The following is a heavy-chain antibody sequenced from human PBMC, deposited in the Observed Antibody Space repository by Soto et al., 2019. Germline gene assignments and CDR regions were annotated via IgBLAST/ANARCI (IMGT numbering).Heavy chain of an antibody. J-gene: IGHJ5*02. V-gene: IGHV3-48*01. CDR3: ARDLDVGSTCPFGP. D-gene: IGHD1-1*01. CDR1: GFIFSTYS. Sequence: EVQLVESGGGLVQPGGSLRLSCAASGFIFSTYSVNWVRQAPGKGLEWVSYISSIGSTVYYADSVKGRFTISRDNAKNSLYLQMNSLRAEDTAVYHCARDLDVGSTCPFGPWGQGTLVTVSS. CDR2: ISSIGSTV.